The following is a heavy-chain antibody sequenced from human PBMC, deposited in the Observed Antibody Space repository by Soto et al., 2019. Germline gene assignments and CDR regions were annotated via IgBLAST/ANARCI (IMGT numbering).Heavy chain of an antibody. V-gene: IGHV2-70*11. Sequence: SGPTLVNPTQTLTLTCTFSGFSLSTSGMCVSWIRQPPGKALEWLARIDWDDDKYYSTSLKTRLTISKDTSKNQVVLTMTNMDPVDTATYYRARLISGSSSSYYYYYMDVWGKGTTVTVSS. CDR3: ARLISGSSSSYYYYYMDV. D-gene: IGHD6-6*01. CDR2: IDWDDDK. J-gene: IGHJ6*03. CDR1: GFSLSTSGMC.